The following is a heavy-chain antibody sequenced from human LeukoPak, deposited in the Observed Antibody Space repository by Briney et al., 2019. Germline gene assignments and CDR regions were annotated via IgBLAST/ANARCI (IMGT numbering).Heavy chain of an antibody. V-gene: IGHV4-30-4*01. CDR3: ARGGLYSSSWLNWFDP. CDR2: IYYSGNT. D-gene: IGHD6-13*01. Sequence: SQTLSLTCTVSGGSISSGDYYWSWIRQPPGKGLEWIGYIYYSGNTYYNPSLKSRVTISVDTSKNQFSLKLSSVTAADTAVYYCARGGLYSSSWLNWFDPWGQGTLVTVSS. CDR1: GGSISSGDYY. J-gene: IGHJ5*02.